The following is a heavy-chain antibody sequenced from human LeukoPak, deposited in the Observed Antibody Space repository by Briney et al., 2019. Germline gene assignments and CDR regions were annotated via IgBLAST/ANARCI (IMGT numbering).Heavy chain of an antibody. CDR2: TYYRSKWFS. CDR3: ARGSGSYYAFDI. J-gene: IGHJ3*02. V-gene: IGHV6-1*01. CDR1: GDSVSSNSAT. Sequence: SQTLSLTCAISGDSVSSNSATWNWIRQSPSRGLEWLGRTYYRSKWFSEYAVSVKSRTTFNPDTSKNQLSLQLNSVTPEDTAVYYCARGSGSYYAFDIWGQGTMVTVSS. D-gene: IGHD1-26*01.